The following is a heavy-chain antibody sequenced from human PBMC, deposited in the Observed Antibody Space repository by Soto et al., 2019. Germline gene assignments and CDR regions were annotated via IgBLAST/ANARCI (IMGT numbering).Heavy chain of an antibody. Sequence: EVQLLESGGGLVRLGESLRLSCTTSGFTFNNYAMNWVRQAPGKGLEWVSFISGSGGSAYYADSVQGRFTISRDNSRNTLYLQMNSLRAEDTAIYSCVREGGGRYSPGSFDLWGRGTKVTVSS. CDR1: GFTFNNYA. J-gene: IGHJ3*01. CDR3: VREGGGRYSPGSFDL. V-gene: IGHV3-23*01. CDR2: ISGSGGSA. D-gene: IGHD6-19*01.